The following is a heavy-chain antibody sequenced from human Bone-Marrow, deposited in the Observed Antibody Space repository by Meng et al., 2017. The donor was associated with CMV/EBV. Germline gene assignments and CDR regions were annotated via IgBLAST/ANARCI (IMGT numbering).Heavy chain of an antibody. V-gene: IGHV2-5*02. J-gene: IGHJ4*02. CDR2: IYWDDDK. D-gene: IGHD2-21*02. Sequence: QITLKESGPTLVKPTXTLTQTCTFSGFSLSTSGVGVGWIRQPPGKALEWLALIYWDDDKRYSPSLKSRLTITKDTSKNQVVLTMTNMDPVDTATYCCAHLAYCGGDCYPFDYWGQGTLVTVSS. CDR3: AHLAYCGGDCYPFDY. CDR1: GFSLSTSGVG.